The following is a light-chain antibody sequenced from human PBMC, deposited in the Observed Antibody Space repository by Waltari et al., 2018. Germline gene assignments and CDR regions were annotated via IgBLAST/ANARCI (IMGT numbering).Light chain of an antibody. CDR1: SSDVGGYDY. Sequence: QSALTQPRSVSGSPGQSVTISCTGTSSDVGGYDYVSWSQQHPGKAPKLMIYDVSKGPSGVPDRFSGSKSGNTASLTISGLQAEDEADYYCCSYAGSYTFGVFGGGTKLTVL. V-gene: IGLV2-11*01. J-gene: IGLJ2*01. CDR2: DVS. CDR3: CSYAGSYTFGV.